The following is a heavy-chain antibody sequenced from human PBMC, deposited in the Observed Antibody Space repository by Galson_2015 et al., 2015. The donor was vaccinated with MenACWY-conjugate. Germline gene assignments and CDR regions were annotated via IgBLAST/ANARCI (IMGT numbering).Heavy chain of an antibody. CDR3: AKCPLYYTSRSDSFYCLH. CDR1: GFIFNKFA. J-gene: IGHJ4*02. Sequence: SLRLSCAASGFIFNKFAMTWIRQAPGKEGLEWVSAASGSGGVTYHADSVKGRFTISRDNYKNTFYLKMNSLKVENTAIYYCAKCPLYYTSRSDSFYCLHWAQGTLLTLSS. V-gene: IGHV3-23*01. D-gene: IGHD3-3*01. CDR2: ASGSGGVT.